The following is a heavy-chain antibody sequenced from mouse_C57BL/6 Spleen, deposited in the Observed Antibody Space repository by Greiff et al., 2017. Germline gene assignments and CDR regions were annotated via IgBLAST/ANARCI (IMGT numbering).Heavy chain of an antibody. V-gene: IGHV5-15*01. CDR3: ARLGLRREYYFGY. Sequence: EVQLVESGGGLVQPGGSLKLSCAASGFTFSDYGMAWVRQAPGKGPEWVAVISNLAYSIYYADTVTGRFTISRENAKNTLYLEMSSLRSEDTAMYYCARLGLRREYYFGYWGQGTTLTDSS. J-gene: IGHJ2*01. CDR2: ISNLAYSI. D-gene: IGHD2-4*01. CDR1: GFTFSDYG.